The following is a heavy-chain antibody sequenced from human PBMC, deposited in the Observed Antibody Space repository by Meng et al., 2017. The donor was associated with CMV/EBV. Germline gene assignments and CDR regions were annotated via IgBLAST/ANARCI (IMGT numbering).Heavy chain of an antibody. CDR1: GYTFTGYY. D-gene: IGHD4-23*01. Sequence: ASVKVSCKASGYTFTGYYMHWVRQAPGQGLEWMGWINPNSGGTNYAQKFQGRVTMTRDTSISTAYMELSRLRSDDTAVYYCARDLGWCWDYGSNSFRSWFDPWGQGTLVTVSS. CDR2: INPNSGGT. J-gene: IGHJ5*02. V-gene: IGHV1-2*02. CDR3: ARDLGWCWDYGSNSFRSWFDP.